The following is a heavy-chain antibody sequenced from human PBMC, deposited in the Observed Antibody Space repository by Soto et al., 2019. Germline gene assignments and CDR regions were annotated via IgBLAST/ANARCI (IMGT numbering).Heavy chain of an antibody. CDR1: GCTFSSYG. V-gene: IGHV3-33*01. CDR2: IWYDGSNK. J-gene: IGHJ3*02. Sequence: QVQLVESGGGVVQPGRSLRLSCAASGCTFSSYGMHWVRQAPGKGLEWVAVIWYDGSNKYYADSVKGRFTISRDNSKNTLYLQMNSLRAEDTAVYYCAREKRRPDAFDIWGQGTMVTVSS. CDR3: AREKRRPDAFDI.